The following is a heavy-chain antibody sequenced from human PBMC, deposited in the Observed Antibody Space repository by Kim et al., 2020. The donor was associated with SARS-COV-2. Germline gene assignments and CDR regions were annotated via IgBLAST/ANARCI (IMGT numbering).Heavy chain of an antibody. CDR1: GFTFSSYA. V-gene: IGHV3-30-3*01. D-gene: IGHD5-18*01. CDR2: ISYDGSNK. J-gene: IGHJ6*02. CDR3: ARDWAGYSYGYVQYYYGMDV. Sequence: GGSLRLSCAASGFTFSSYAMHWVRQAPGKGLEWVAVISYDGSNKYYADSVKGRFTISRDNSKNTLYLQMNSLRAEDTAVYYCARDWAGYSYGYVQYYYGMDVWGQGTTVTVSS.